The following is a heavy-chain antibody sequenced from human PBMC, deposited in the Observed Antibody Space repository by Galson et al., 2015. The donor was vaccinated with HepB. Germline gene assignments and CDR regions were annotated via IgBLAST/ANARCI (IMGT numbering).Heavy chain of an antibody. V-gene: IGHV3-30*09. J-gene: IGHJ4*02. CDR2: ISHDGNKT. CDR3: AAVGGMTFRPLGH. D-gene: IGHD3-10*01. CDR1: GFSFNNFV. Sequence: SLRLSCAVSGFSFNNFVIHWVRQAPGKGLEWVALISHDGNKTYFADSVKGRLAFSRDSSKNTVHLQMNSLRIEDTALYYCAAVGGMTFRPLGHWGQGTLVIVAS.